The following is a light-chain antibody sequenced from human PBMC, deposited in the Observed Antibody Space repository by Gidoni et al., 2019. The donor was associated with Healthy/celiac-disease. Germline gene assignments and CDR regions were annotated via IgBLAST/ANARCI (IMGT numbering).Light chain of an antibody. CDR1: QSVSSY. V-gene: IGKV3-11*01. CDR3: QQRSNLPPALT. Sequence: EIVLTQSPSTLSLSPGERATLSCRASQSVSSYLAWYQQKPGQAPRLLIYDASNRATGIPARFSGSGAGTDFTLTISSLEPEDFAVYYCQQRSNLPPALTFXGXTKVEIK. CDR2: DAS. J-gene: IGKJ4*01.